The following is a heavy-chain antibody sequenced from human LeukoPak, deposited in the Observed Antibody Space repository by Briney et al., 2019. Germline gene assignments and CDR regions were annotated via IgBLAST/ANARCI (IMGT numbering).Heavy chain of an antibody. CDR3: ARLSPYYDFWSESVVDV. CDR2: IYYSGST. Sequence: PSETLSLTCTVSGGSISSDDYYWSWIRQPPGKGLEWIGYIYYSGSTNYNPSLKSRVTISVDTSKNQFSLKLSSVTAADTAVYYCARLSPYYDFWSESVVDVWGQGTTVTVSS. D-gene: IGHD3-3*01. J-gene: IGHJ6*02. V-gene: IGHV4-61*08. CDR1: GGSISSDDYY.